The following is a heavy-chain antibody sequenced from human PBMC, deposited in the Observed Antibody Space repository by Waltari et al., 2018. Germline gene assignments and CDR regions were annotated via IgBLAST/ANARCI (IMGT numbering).Heavy chain of an antibody. V-gene: IGHV4-4*07. CDR3: ARGVVGATIDLFYYYYYMDV. D-gene: IGHD1-26*01. J-gene: IGHJ6*03. CDR1: GGSISSYY. Sequence: QVQLQESGPGLVKPSETLSLTCTVSGGSISSYYCSWIRQPAGKGLEWIGRIYTSGSTNYNPSLKSRVTMSVDTSKNQFSLKLSSVTAADTAVYYCARGVVGATIDLFYYYYYMDVWGKGTTVTISS. CDR2: IYTSGST.